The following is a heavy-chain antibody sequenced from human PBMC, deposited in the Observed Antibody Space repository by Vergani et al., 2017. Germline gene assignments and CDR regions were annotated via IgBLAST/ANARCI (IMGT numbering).Heavy chain of an antibody. CDR3: ARDQGPPRVRGGWWFDP. V-gene: IGHV1-2*02. CDR1: GYTFTGYY. D-gene: IGHD3-10*01. CDR2: INPNSGGT. Sequence: QVQLVQSGAEVKKPGASVKVSCKASGYTFTGYYMHWVRQAPGQGLEWMGWINPNSGGTNYAQKFQGRVTMTRDTSISTAYMELSRLRSDDTAVYYCARDQGPPRVRGGWWFDPWGQGTLVTVSS. J-gene: IGHJ5*02.